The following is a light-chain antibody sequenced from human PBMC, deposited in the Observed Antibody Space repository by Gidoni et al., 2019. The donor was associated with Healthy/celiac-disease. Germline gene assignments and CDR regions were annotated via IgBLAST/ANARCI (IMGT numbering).Light chain of an antibody. CDR2: GAS. V-gene: IGKV3-20*01. CDR3: QQYGSSPMYT. J-gene: IGKJ2*01. Sequence: EIVLTQSPGTLSLSPGERATLPCRASQSVISSYVAWYQQKPGQAPRLLIYGASSRATGIPDRFSGSGSGTDFTLTISRLEPEDFAVYYCQQYGSSPMYTFGQGTKLEIK. CDR1: QSVISSY.